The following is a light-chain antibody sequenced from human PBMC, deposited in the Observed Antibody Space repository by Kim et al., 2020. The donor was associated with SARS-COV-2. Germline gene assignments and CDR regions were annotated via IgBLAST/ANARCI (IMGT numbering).Light chain of an antibody. CDR3: QQYDSSPTVT. V-gene: IGKV3-20*01. CDR2: SAS. CDR1: QSIINGY. Sequence: EIVLTQSPGTLSLFPGERATLSCRGSQSIINGYLAWYEQKPGQSPRLLMHSASRRASGTPDRFSGSRSGTDFILTISRLEPEDFAVYYSQQYDSSPTVTFGRGTRLEIK. J-gene: IGKJ5*01.